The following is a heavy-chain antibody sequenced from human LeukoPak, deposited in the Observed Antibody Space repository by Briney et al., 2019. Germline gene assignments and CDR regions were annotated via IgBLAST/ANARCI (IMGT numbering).Heavy chain of an antibody. CDR1: GFTFSGHW. V-gene: IGHV3-74*03. CDR3: VRDETLWTLDW. Sequence: GGSLRLSCTASGFTFSGHWIHWVRQAPGMGLVWVSRINERGTDSMYAESVKGRFTISRDDAKNTVYLQMNSLRAEDTAVYYCVRDETLWTLDWWGQGTLVSVSS. D-gene: IGHD1-1*01. CDR2: INERGTDS. J-gene: IGHJ4*02.